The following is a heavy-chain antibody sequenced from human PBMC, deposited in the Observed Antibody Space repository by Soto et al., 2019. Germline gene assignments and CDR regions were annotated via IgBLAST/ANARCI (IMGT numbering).Heavy chain of an antibody. CDR2: IWYDGGNR. CDR1: GFTFSNFG. CDR3: VRDEGGTDFSAFDY. V-gene: IGHV3-33*01. D-gene: IGHD3-16*01. J-gene: IGHJ4*02. Sequence: QVHLVESGGGVVQPGGSLRLSCEASGFTFSNFGMHWVRQAPGKGLEWVAVIWYDGGNRYYRESVKGRFTTSRDNSNNMFYLHMNSLRVEDTAMYYGVRDEGGTDFSAFDYWGQGTLVTVSS.